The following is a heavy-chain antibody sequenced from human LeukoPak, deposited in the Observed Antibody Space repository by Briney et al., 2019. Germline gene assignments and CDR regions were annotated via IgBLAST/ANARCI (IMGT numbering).Heavy chain of an antibody. CDR1: GFIFRSYG. D-gene: IGHD1-1*01. CDR3: AKGLERESRLDS. J-gene: IGHJ4*02. Sequence: GGSLRLSCAASGFIFRSYGMHWVRQARGSGREWVAFIRYDGENKDYVDSVKGRLTISRDNSKNTLFLQMDTLRAEDTALYYCAKGLERESRLDSWGQGTLVTVSS. V-gene: IGHV3-30*02. CDR2: IRYDGENK.